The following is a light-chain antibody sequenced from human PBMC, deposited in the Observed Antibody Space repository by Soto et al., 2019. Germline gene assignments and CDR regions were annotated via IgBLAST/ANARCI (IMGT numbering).Light chain of an antibody. CDR1: SSDLAIYNY. V-gene: IGLV2-14*01. J-gene: IGLJ1*01. Sequence: QSVLTQPASVSGSPGQSITISGTGTSSDLAIYNYVSWYQQQPRKAPKLMIYQVTNRPSGVSNRFSGSRSGNTAPLTISGLQAEDEADYYCSSYTDSSNCVLGTWTKVTV. CDR2: QVT. CDR3: SSYTDSSNCV.